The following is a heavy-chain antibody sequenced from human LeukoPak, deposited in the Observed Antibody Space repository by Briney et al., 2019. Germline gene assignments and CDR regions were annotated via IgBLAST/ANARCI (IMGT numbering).Heavy chain of an antibody. J-gene: IGHJ4*02. CDR3: ARPYDSSGYYYIDY. D-gene: IGHD3-22*01. CDR2: ISGSGGST. V-gene: IGHV3-23*01. Sequence: GGSLRLSCAVSGFTFSSYAMSWVRHAPGKGLEWVSAISGSGGSTYYADSVKGRFTISRDNSKNTLYLQMNSLRAEDTAVYYCARPYDSSGYYYIDYWGQGTLVTVSS. CDR1: GFTFSSYA.